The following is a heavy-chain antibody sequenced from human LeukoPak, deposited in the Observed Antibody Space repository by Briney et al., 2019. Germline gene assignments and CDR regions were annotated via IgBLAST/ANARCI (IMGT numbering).Heavy chain of an antibody. V-gene: IGHV3-33*01. CDR3: ARGNHDADRSGYISVGSHGMDV. CDR2: IWYDGSNK. J-gene: IGHJ6*02. D-gene: IGHD3-22*01. Sequence: GGSLRLSCAASEFTFNTYGMHWVRQAPGKGLEWVAVIWYDGSNKYYADSVKGRFTISGDNSNNTLYLQMNSLRAEDTAVYRCARGNHDADRSGYISVGSHGMDVWGQGTTVTVSS. CDR1: EFTFNTYG.